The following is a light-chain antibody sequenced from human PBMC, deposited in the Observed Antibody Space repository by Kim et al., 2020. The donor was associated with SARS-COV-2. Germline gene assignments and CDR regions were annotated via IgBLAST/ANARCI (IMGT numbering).Light chain of an antibody. J-gene: IGLJ2*01. V-gene: IGLV2-14*03. CDR3: SSYISGSIVV. CDR1: SSDFGGDYNS. Sequence: QSALTQPASVSGSPGQSITISCTGTSSDFGGDYNSVSWYQQHPGKAPKLMSFADRFSASKSGKTASLTISGLQAEDEADYYCSSYISGSIVVFGGGTQLTVL.